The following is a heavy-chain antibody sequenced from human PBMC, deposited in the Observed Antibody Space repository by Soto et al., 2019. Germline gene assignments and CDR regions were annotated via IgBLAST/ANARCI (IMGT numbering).Heavy chain of an antibody. Sequence: GASVKVSCKASGGTFSSYAISWVRQAPGQGLEWMGGIIPIFGTANYAQKFQGRVTITADESTSTAYMELSSLRSEDTAVYYCARGERAYDYVWGASYYYYGMDVWGQGTTVTVSS. CDR1: GGTFSSYA. D-gene: IGHD3-16*01. J-gene: IGHJ6*02. V-gene: IGHV1-69*13. CDR2: IIPIFGTA. CDR3: ARGERAYDYVWGASYYYYGMDV.